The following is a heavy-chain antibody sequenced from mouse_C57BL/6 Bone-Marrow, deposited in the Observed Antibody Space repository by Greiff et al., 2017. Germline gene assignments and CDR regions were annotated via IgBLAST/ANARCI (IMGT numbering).Heavy chain of an antibody. CDR1: GYTFTDYE. Sequence: QVQLKESGAELVRPGASVTLSCKASGYTFTDYEMHWVKQTPVHGLEWIGAIDPETGGTAYNQKFKGKAILTADKSSSTAYMELRSLTSEDSAVDYCTREGFDYWGKGTTLTVSS. J-gene: IGHJ2*01. CDR2: IDPETGGT. CDR3: TREGFDY. V-gene: IGHV1-15*01.